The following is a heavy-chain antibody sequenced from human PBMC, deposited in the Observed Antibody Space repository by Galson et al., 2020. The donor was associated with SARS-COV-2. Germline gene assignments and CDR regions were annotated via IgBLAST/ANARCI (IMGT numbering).Heavy chain of an antibody. V-gene: IGHV5-51*01. Sequence: GESLKISCTGSAYSFTSYWNGWVRQMPGNGLEWMGIIYTGDSDTRYSPSFQGQVTISADKSISTAYLQWSSLKASDTAMYYCARRGSGYYGDAFDIWGQGTMVTVSS. CDR1: AYSFTSYW. J-gene: IGHJ3*02. CDR2: IYTGDSDT. D-gene: IGHD3-22*01. CDR3: ARRGSGYYGDAFDI.